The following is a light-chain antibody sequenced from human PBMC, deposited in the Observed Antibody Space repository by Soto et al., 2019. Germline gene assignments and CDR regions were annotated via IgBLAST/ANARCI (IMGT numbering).Light chain of an antibody. CDR1: QSISAW. J-gene: IGKJ1*01. V-gene: IGKV1-5*03. CDR2: KAS. CDR3: QQYNEYSWT. Sequence: DIQMTQSPSTLSASVRERFAITCRASQSISAWLAWYQQKPGKAPRLLIYKASTLEIGVPSRFSGSGSGTEFTLTISSLQPDDVATYYCQQYNEYSWTFGQGTKVDI.